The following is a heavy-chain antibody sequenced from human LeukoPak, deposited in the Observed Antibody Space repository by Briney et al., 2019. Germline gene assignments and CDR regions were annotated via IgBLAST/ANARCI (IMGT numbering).Heavy chain of an antibody. CDR2: INPNSGGT. CDR1: GYTFTSYD. D-gene: IGHD1-26*01. CDR3: AREGTGATWGY. J-gene: IGHJ4*02. Sequence: GASVKVSCKASGYTFTSYDFNWLRQATGQGLEWMGRINPNSGGTNYAQKFQGRVTMTRDTSISTAYMELSRLRSDDTAVYYCAREGTGATWGYWGQGTLVTVSS. V-gene: IGHV1-2*06.